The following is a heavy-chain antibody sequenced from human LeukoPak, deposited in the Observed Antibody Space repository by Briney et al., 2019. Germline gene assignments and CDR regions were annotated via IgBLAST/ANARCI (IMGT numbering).Heavy chain of an antibody. J-gene: IGHJ6*02. Sequence: GGSLRLSCAASGFTFSDYYMSWIRQAPGKGLEWVSYISSSGSTIYYADSVKGRFTISRDNAKNSLNLQMNSLRAEDTAVYYCARATMVRGVNHYYYYGMDVWGQGTTVTVSS. V-gene: IGHV3-11*01. CDR3: ARATMVRGVNHYYYYGMDV. CDR2: ISSSGSTI. D-gene: IGHD3-10*01. CDR1: GFTFSDYY.